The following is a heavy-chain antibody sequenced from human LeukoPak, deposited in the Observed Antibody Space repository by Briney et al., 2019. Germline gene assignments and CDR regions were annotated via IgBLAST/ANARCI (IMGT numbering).Heavy chain of an antibody. CDR2: IYPGDSDT. J-gene: IGHJ4*02. V-gene: IGHV5-51*01. Sequence: GESLQISCKGSGYRFTSYWIGWVRQMPGKGLEWMGIIYPGDSDTRYSPSFQGQVTISADKSISTAYLQWSSLKASDTAMYYCAKGDGWELFSWDYWGQGTLVTVSS. D-gene: IGHD1-26*01. CDR3: AKGDGWELFSWDY. CDR1: GYRFTSYW.